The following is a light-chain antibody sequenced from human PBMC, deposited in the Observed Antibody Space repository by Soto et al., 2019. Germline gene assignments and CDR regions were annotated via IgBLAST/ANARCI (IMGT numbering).Light chain of an antibody. CDR3: QQYDNLPIT. J-gene: IGKJ5*01. CDR1: QSIGSW. V-gene: IGKV1-5*03. CDR2: KAS. Sequence: DIQMTQSPSIVSASVGDGVTITCRASQSIGSWLAWYQHKPGKAPKLLIYKASSLESGVPSRFSGSGSGTDFTFTISSLQPEDIATYYCQQYDNLPITFGQGTRLEIK.